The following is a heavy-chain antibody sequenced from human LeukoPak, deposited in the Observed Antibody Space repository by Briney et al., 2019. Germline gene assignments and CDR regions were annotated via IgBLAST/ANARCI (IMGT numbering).Heavy chain of an antibody. D-gene: IGHD4-17*01. CDR2: VYYSGST. J-gene: IGHJ5*02. CDR3: ARSIDLDYGDYGTWFDT. V-gene: IGHV4-39*01. CDR1: GGTVSSSSYY. Sequence: SETLSLTCTVSGGTVSSSSYYWGWIRQPPGKGLEWIGSVYYSGSTYYNPSLKSRVTISVDTSKTQFSLKLSSVTAADTAVYYCARSIDLDYGDYGTWFDTWGQGNLVTVSS.